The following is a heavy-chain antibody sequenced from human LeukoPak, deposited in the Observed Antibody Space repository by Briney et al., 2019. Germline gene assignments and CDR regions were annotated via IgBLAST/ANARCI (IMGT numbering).Heavy chain of an antibody. J-gene: IGHJ4*02. CDR3: ARALRYFDWLLYDY. CDR2: INWNGGNT. D-gene: IGHD3-9*01. CDR1: GFTFDNYG. Sequence: GGSLRLSCAASGFTFDNYGMSWVRQAPGKGLEWVPGINWNGGNTGYADSVKGRFTISRDNAKNSLYLQMNSLRAEDTALYYCARALRYFDWLLYDYWGQGTLVTVSS. V-gene: IGHV3-20*04.